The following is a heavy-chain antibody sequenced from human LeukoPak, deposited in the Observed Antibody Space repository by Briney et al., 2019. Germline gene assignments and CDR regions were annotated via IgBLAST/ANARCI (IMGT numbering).Heavy chain of an antibody. Sequence: SETLSLTCAVSGGSISSSNWWSWVRQPPGKGLEWIGEIYHSGSTNYNPSLKSRVTISVDKSKNQFSLKLISVTAADTAVYYCARGRRWAAAEIVYWGQGTLVTVSS. V-gene: IGHV4-4*02. CDR2: IYHSGST. J-gene: IGHJ4*02. CDR3: ARGRRWAAAEIVY. CDR1: GGSISSSNW. D-gene: IGHD6-13*01.